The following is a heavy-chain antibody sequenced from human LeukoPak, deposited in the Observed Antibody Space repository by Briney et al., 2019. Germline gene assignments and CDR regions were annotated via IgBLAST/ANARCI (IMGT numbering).Heavy chain of an antibody. CDR2: ISYDGSNK. CDR3: AKLGSLDYYDSSGYYSPLPYFDY. D-gene: IGHD3-22*01. Sequence: GRSLRLSCAASGFTFSGYGMHWVRQAPGKGLEWVAVISYDGSNKYYADSVKGRFTISRDNSKNTLYLQMNSLRAEDTAVYYCAKLGSLDYYDSSGYYSPLPYFDYWGQGTLVTVSS. J-gene: IGHJ4*02. CDR1: GFTFSGYG. V-gene: IGHV3-30*18.